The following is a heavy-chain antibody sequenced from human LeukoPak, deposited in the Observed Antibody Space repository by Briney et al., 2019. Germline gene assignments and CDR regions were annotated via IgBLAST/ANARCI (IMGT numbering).Heavy chain of an antibody. D-gene: IGHD1-26*01. Sequence: PSETLSLTCTVSGGSISSYYWSWSRQPPGKGLEWIGYIYYSGSTNYNPSLKSRVTISVDTSKNQFSLKMSSVTAADTAVYYCARDLDGGSYSAYDYYYGMDVWGQGTTVTVSS. V-gene: IGHV4-59*12. CDR2: IYYSGST. J-gene: IGHJ6*02. CDR3: ARDLDGGSYSAYDYYYGMDV. CDR1: GGSISSYY.